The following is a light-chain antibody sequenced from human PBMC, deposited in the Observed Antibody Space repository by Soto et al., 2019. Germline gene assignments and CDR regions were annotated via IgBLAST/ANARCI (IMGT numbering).Light chain of an antibody. Sequence: DIQMTQSPSTLSASVGDRVTITCRASQSISTWLAWYQQKPGKAPRLLIYKASILESGVPSRFSGSGSRTEFTLTISSLQPDDFATYYCQQYKGAFGQGTKVEIK. CDR3: QQYKGA. CDR2: KAS. J-gene: IGKJ1*01. CDR1: QSISTW. V-gene: IGKV1-5*03.